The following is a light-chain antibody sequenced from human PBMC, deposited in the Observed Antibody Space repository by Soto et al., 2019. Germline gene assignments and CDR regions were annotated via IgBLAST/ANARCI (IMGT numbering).Light chain of an antibody. CDR3: QQYNSYST. J-gene: IGKJ1*01. CDR2: RAS. CDR1: QSISRW. V-gene: IGKV1-5*03. Sequence: DIQMTQSPSTLSASVGDRVTITCRASQSISRWFAWYQRKPGKAPNLLIYRASSFDSVVPSRFSGNGFGTEYTRTISSLQHDDFAANYCQQYNSYSTFGQGTKVEIK.